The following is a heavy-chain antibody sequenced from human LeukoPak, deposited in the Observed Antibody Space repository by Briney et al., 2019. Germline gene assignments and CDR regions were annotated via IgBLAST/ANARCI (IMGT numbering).Heavy chain of an antibody. CDR3: AREGEYCSSTSCYLAPDY. Sequence: GGSLRLSCAASGFTFSSYSMNWVRQAPGKGLEWVSSISSSSRYIYYADSVKGRFTISRDNAKNSLYLQMNSLRAEDTAVYYCAREGEYCSSTSCYLAPDYWGQGTLVTVSS. CDR2: ISSSSRYI. CDR1: GFTFSSYS. J-gene: IGHJ4*02. V-gene: IGHV3-21*01. D-gene: IGHD2-2*01.